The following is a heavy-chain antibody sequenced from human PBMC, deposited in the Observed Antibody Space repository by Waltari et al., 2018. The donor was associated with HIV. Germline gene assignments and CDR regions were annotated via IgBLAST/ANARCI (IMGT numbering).Heavy chain of an antibody. J-gene: IGHJ6*02. D-gene: IGHD3-10*01. Sequence: EVQLVESGGGLVQPGRSLRLSCAASGFTFDDYAMHWVRQAPGKGLEWVLGISWNSGSIGYADSVKGRFTISRDNAKNSLYLQMNSLRAEDTALYYCAKGTAEYYGSGRLGVWGQGTTVTVSS. V-gene: IGHV3-9*01. CDR1: GFTFDDYA. CDR3: AKGTAEYYGSGRLGV. CDR2: ISWNSGSI.